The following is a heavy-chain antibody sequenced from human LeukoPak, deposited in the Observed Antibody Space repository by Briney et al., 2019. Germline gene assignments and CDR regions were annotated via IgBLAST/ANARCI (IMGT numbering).Heavy chain of an antibody. D-gene: IGHD5-24*01. J-gene: IGHJ3*02. CDR1: GGTFSSYA. CDR2: IIPIFGTA. CDR3: ARDYIRRDGYIYDAFDI. V-gene: IGHV1-69*13. Sequence: SVKVSCKASGGTFSSYAISWVRQAPGQGLEWMGGIIPIFGTANYAQKFQGRVTITADESTSTAYMGLSSMRSEDTAVYYCARDYIRRDGYIYDAFDIWGQGTMVTVSS.